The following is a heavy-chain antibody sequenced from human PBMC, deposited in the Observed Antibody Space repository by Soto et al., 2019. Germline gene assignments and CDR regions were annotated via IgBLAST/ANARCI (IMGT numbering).Heavy chain of an antibody. D-gene: IGHD3-10*01. CDR2: IISIFGTA. Sequence: QVQLVQSGAEVKKPGSSVKVSCKASGGTFSSYAISWVRQAPGQGLEWMGGIISIFGTAYYAQKFQGRVTVTADKFTSTAYMERCSLRSEVTVVYYCARNPSRGWPINWFDPWGQGTLGTVSS. CDR3: ARNPSRGWPINWFDP. V-gene: IGHV1-69*06. CDR1: GGTFSSYA. J-gene: IGHJ5*02.